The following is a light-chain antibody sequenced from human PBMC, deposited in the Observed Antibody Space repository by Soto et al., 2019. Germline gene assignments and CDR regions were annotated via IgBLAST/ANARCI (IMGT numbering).Light chain of an antibody. CDR2: GAS. J-gene: IGKJ4*01. V-gene: IGKV3D-20*02. Sequence: IVLSHSPGTLSLSPGEIATLSCRACQSVSRSYLAWYQQKPGQAPWLLIVGASSRATGIPDWLSGSGSGTDFTLTISSLEPEDFAVYYCQQRSNWPSTLGGGTKV. CDR1: QSVSRSY. CDR3: QQRSNWPST.